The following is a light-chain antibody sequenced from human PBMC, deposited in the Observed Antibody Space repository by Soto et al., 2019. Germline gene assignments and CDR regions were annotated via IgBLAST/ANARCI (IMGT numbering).Light chain of an antibody. J-gene: IGKJ1*01. CDR2: GAS. V-gene: IGKV3-20*01. Sequence: EIVLTQSPGTLSLSPGERATLSCRASQSVSSSNLAWYQQKPVQAPRLLIYGASSRATGIPDRFSGSGSGTDVTLTSNRLEPEDFAVYYCQQDGSSPPWTFGQGTKGESK. CDR3: QQDGSSPPWT. CDR1: QSVSSSN.